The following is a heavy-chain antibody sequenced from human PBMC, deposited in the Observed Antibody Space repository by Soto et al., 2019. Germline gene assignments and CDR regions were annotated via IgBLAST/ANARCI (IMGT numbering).Heavy chain of an antibody. CDR1: GFTLSSYS. D-gene: IGHD6-6*01. V-gene: IGHV3-21*01. CDR2: ISSSSYI. Sequence: GGSLRLSSAASGFTLSSYSMTWVRQAPGKGLEWVSSISSSSYIYYADSVKGRFTISRDNAKNSLYLQMNSLRAEDTAAYYCARDRSIAARPHWFDPWGQGTLVTVS. J-gene: IGHJ5*02. CDR3: ARDRSIAARPHWFDP.